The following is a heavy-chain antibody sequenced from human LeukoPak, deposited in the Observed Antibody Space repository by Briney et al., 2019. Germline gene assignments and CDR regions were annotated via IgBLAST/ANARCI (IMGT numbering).Heavy chain of an antibody. D-gene: IGHD6-19*01. V-gene: IGHV3-53*01. J-gene: IGHJ4*02. CDR2: IYSGGST. CDR3: ARDPYSSGWYRSFDY. Sequence: GGSLRLSCAASGFTVSSNYMSWVRQAPGKGLEWVSVIYSGGSTYYADSVKGRFTISRDNSKNTLYLQMNSLRAEDTAVYYCARDPYSSGWYRSFDYWSQGTLVTVSS. CDR1: GFTVSSNY.